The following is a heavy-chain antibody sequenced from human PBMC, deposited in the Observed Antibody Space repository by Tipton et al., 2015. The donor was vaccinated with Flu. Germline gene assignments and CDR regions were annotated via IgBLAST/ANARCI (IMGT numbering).Heavy chain of an antibody. CDR1: GFSVSRNY. J-gene: IGHJ4*02. Sequence: SLRLSCAASGFSVSRNYMNWVRQAPGKGLEWVSVIYGGGGTYNPDSVKGRFTISRDNSENTLFLQMASLSAEDTAVYYCARGFGGTYAIDYWGQGTLVTVSS. CDR3: ARGFGGTYAIDY. CDR2: IYGGGGT. D-gene: IGHD1-26*01. V-gene: IGHV3-53*01.